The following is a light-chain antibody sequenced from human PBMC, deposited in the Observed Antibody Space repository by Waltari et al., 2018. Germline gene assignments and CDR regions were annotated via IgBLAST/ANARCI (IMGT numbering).Light chain of an antibody. V-gene: IGKV3-15*01. Sequence: EKVMTQSPATLSVSPGEVVTLSCRASQSVASNVAWYQHRPGQAPRLLIYDASTRASGIPARFSGSGSGRAFTLTISGLHSEDCALYYCQQYNDYYSFGQGTKLEIK. CDR2: DAS. J-gene: IGKJ2*03. CDR1: QSVASN. CDR3: QQYNDYYS.